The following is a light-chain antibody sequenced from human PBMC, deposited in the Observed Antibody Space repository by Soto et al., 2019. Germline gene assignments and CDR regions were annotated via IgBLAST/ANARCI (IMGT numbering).Light chain of an antibody. Sequence: DIQMTQSPSSLSESAGDRVTITCRASQGISTYLNWYQQKPGKAPKLLIYAASSLRSGVPSRFSGSGSGTDFTLTISSLQPEDFATYYCQQSYSTLITFGQGTRLENK. J-gene: IGKJ5*01. CDR3: QQSYSTLIT. CDR2: AAS. V-gene: IGKV1-39*01. CDR1: QGISTY.